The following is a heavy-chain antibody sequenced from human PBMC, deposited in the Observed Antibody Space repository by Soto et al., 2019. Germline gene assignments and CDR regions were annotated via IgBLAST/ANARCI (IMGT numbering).Heavy chain of an antibody. V-gene: IGHV3-30*03. J-gene: IGHJ4*02. Sequence: QAQLVESGGGVVQPGRSLRLSCAASGFAFSSYGMHWVRQAPGTGLEGVAVISYDGSLQHYADSVKGRFTISRDNSKNMVLLQRSSLRAEDTAVYYCVSDRGYGHASVPYSWGQGTLVSVSS. CDR3: VSDRGYGHASVPYS. D-gene: IGHD5-18*01. CDR2: ISYDGSLQ. CDR1: GFAFSSYG.